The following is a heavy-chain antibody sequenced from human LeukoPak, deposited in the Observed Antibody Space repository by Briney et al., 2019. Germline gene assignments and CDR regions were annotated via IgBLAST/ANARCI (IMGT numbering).Heavy chain of an antibody. J-gene: IGHJ4*02. Sequence: GGSLRLSCAASGFTFSSYAMSWVRQAPGKGLEWVSAISGSGGSTYYADSVKGRFTISRDNSKNTLYLQMNSLRAEDTAVYYCAKVRSLLGTKYYFDYWGQGTLVTVSS. CDR2: ISGSGGST. D-gene: IGHD1-1*01. CDR1: GFTFSSYA. CDR3: AKVRSLLGTKYYFDY. V-gene: IGHV3-23*01.